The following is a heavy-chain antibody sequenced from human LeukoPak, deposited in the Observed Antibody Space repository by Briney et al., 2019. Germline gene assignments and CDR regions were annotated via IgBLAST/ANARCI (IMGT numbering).Heavy chain of an antibody. Sequence: RGSLRLSCAASGFTFSTYRMHWVRQGPGKGLVWVSGMNSDGSRTVYADSVKGRFTISRDNAKNTLYLQMNSLRAEDTAVYYCAKGESSSWFDWGQGTLVTVSS. J-gene: IGHJ4*02. CDR1: GFTFSTYR. CDR3: AKGESSSWFD. CDR2: MNSDGSRT. V-gene: IGHV3-74*01. D-gene: IGHD6-13*01.